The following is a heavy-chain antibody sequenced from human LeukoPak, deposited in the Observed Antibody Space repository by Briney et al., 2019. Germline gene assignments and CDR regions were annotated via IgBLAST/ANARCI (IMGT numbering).Heavy chain of an antibody. Sequence: GGSLRLSCAASGFTFSNAWMSWVRQAPGKGLEWVGRIKSKTDGGTTDYTAPVKGRFTISRDDSKNTLYLQMNSLKTEDTAVYYCTTDPHYDFWSGYYPNWGQGTLVTVSS. CDR1: GFTFSNAW. V-gene: IGHV3-15*01. J-gene: IGHJ4*02. D-gene: IGHD3-3*01. CDR2: IKSKTDGGTT. CDR3: TTDPHYDFWSGYYPN.